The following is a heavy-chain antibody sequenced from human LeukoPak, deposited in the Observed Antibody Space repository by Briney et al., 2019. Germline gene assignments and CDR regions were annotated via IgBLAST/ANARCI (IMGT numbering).Heavy chain of an antibody. J-gene: IGHJ3*01. D-gene: IGHD6-19*01. CDR2: VSGSGGST. CDR1: GFTFTNYG. V-gene: IGHV3-23*01. Sequence: GGSLRLSCAASGFTFTNYGMHWVRQAPGKGLEWVSAVSGSGGSTYYADSVKGRFTISRDNSKNTLYLQMNSLRAEDMAVYYCAKVRSGWYLDAFDVWGQGTMVTVSS. CDR3: AKVRSGWYLDAFDV.